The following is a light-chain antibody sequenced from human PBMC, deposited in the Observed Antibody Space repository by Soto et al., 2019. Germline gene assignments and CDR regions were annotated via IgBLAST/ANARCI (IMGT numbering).Light chain of an antibody. J-gene: IGKJ5*01. V-gene: IGKV3-11*01. CDR3: QQRSKWPLT. CDR2: YAS. Sequence: EIVLTQSPATLPVSPGESATLSCRARRRGSSYLALYQQKPGQAPRLFIYYASNRPTDIPATFRGIGSGTDFTLTISSLEREDFAVYYFQQRSKWPLTIAQGKRLAIK. CDR1: RRGSSY.